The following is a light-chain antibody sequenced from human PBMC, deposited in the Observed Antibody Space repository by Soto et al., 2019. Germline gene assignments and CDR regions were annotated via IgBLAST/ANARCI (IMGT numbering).Light chain of an antibody. CDR1: QSIRSY. J-gene: IGKJ2*01. Sequence: DIQLTQSPSSLSASVGDRVNITCRASQSIRSYLNWYQQKPGKAPRILIYAASSLQSGVPSRLISSGSATEFTIPISSLQAEEFATYYCHRSYSTRPYTFGQGTKLEIK. V-gene: IGKV1-39*01. CDR2: AAS. CDR3: HRSYSTRPYT.